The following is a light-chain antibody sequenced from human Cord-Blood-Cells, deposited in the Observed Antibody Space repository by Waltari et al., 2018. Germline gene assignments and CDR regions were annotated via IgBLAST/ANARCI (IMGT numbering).Light chain of an antibody. J-gene: IGKJ2*01. CDR1: QGMSSW. Sequence: DIQMTQSPSTLSASVGDRVTITCRASQGMSSWLTWYQQEPGKAPKLLIYKASSLESGVPSRFSGSGSGTEVTLTISSLQPDDFATYYCQQYNSYNTFGQGTKLEIK. CDR2: KAS. CDR3: QQYNSYNT. V-gene: IGKV1-5*03.